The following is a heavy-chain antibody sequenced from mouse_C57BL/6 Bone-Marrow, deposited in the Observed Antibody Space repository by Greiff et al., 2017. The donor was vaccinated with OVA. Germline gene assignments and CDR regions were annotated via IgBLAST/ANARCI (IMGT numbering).Heavy chain of an antibody. Sequence: EVQLQQSGAELVRPGASVKLSCTASGFNIKDDYMHWVKQRPEQGLEWIGWIDPENGDTEYASKFQGKATITADTSSNTAYLQLSSLTSEDTAVYYCLFSNYLYWGQGTTLTVSS. J-gene: IGHJ2*01. V-gene: IGHV14-4*01. D-gene: IGHD2-5*01. CDR2: IDPENGDT. CDR3: LFSNYLY. CDR1: GFNIKDDY.